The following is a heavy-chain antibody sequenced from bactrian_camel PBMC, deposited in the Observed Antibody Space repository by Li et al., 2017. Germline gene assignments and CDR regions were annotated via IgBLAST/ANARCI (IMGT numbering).Heavy chain of an antibody. CDR1: GATSNTYC. J-gene: IGHJ4*01. D-gene: IGHD1*01. V-gene: IGHV3S53*01. CDR2: IDSNESK. Sequence: QVQLVESGGGSVQAGGSLRLSCSVSGATSNTYCMAWFRQSPGNEREEVASIDSNESKSYADSVLDRFTISQDNAKNTVYLQMNDLKPEDTRMYYCAADLGYGGAKCGEFGRVGRGTQVTVS.